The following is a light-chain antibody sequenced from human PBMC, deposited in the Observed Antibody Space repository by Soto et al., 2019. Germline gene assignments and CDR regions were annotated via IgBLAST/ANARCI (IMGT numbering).Light chain of an antibody. CDR1: SSDVGTYDF. CDR2: DVS. J-gene: IGLJ1*01. CDR3: CLYAVTFYV. V-gene: IGLV2-11*01. Sequence: QSVLTQPRSVSGSPGQSVTISCTGTSSDVGTYDFVSWYQQHPGKAPRLMIFDVSERPSGVPDRFSGSKSGNTASLTISGLQAEDEADYYCCLYAVTFYVFGTGTKXT.